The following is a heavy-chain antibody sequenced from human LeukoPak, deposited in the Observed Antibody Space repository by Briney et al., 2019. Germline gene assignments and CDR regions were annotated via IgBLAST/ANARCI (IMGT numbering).Heavy chain of an antibody. D-gene: IGHD2-2*01. CDR1: GFTFSSYG. CDR3: AKDLFIPAAPSDY. J-gene: IGHJ4*02. Sequence: GRSLRLSCAASGFTFSSYGMHWVRQTPGKGLEWVSAISGSDDSTYYADSVKGRFTISRDNSKNTLYLQMHSLRAEDTAVYYCAKDLFIPAAPSDYWGQGTLVTVSS. V-gene: IGHV3-23*01. CDR2: ISGSDDST.